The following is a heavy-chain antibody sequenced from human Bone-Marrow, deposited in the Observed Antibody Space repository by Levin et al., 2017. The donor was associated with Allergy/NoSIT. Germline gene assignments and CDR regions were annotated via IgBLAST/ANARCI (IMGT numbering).Heavy chain of an antibody. J-gene: IGHJ4*02. Sequence: PGGSLRLSCAASGFTLSDYWMSWVRQAPGKGLEWVANIREDGRDKYYADYVKGRFTISRDNAQNSLYLQMNSLRAEDTAVYYCARAYFRDCSSPSCAFFDCWGQGTLVTVSS. D-gene: IGHD2-2*01. CDR1: GFTLSDYW. V-gene: IGHV3-7*01. CDR3: ARAYFRDCSSPSCAFFDC. CDR2: IREDGRDK.